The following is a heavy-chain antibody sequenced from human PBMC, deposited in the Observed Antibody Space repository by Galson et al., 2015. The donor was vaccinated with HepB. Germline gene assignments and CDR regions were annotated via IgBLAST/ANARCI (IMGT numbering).Heavy chain of an antibody. Sequence: SVKVSCKASGYTFTSYAMHWVRQAPGQRLEWMGWINAGNGNTKYSQKFQGRVTITRDTSASTAYMELSSLRSEDTAVYYCARDRTAAAGSGRPPHLIDYWGQGTLVTVSS. J-gene: IGHJ4*02. CDR3: ARDRTAAAGSGRPPHLIDY. CDR2: INAGNGNT. CDR1: GYTFTSYA. D-gene: IGHD6-13*01. V-gene: IGHV1-3*01.